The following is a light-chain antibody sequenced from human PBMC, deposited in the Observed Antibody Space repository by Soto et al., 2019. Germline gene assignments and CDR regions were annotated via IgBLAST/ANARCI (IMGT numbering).Light chain of an antibody. V-gene: IGLV2-14*01. Sequence: QSALTQPASVSGSPGQSITISCTGTSSDVGGYNYVSWYQQHPGKAPKLMLYEVSNRPSGVSNRFSGSKSGNTASLTISGLQAEDEADAYCSSYPSSSTLVFGAGTKLTVL. CDR1: SSDVGGYNY. CDR3: SSYPSSSTLV. J-gene: IGLJ2*01. CDR2: EVS.